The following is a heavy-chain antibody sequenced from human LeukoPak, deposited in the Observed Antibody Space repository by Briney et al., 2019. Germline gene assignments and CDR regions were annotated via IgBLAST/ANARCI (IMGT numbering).Heavy chain of an antibody. D-gene: IGHD6-6*01. CDR2: IYYSGST. CDR3: ARETEYSSAVDY. CDR1: GGSISSYY. J-gene: IGHJ4*02. V-gene: IGHV4-59*12. Sequence: SETLSLTCTVSGGSISSYYWSWIRQPPGKGLEWIGYIYYSGSTNYNPSLKSRVTISVDTSKNQISLRLNSVTAADTAVYYCARETEYSSAVDYWGQGTLVTVSS.